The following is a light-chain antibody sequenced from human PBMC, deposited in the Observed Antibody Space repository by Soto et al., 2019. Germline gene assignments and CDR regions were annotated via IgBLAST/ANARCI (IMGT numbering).Light chain of an antibody. Sequence: QSALTQPASVSGSPGQSITISCTGTSSDVGGYNFVSWYQQHPGKAPKLMIYDVYNRPSGFSNRFSGSKSGNTASLTISGLQAEDEAEYYCSSYTSTSTLVFGTGTKLTVL. CDR2: DVY. CDR1: SSDVGGYNF. V-gene: IGLV2-14*01. J-gene: IGLJ1*01. CDR3: SSYTSTSTLV.